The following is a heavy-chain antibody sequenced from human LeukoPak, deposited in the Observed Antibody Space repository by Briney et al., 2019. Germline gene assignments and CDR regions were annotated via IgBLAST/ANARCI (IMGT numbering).Heavy chain of an antibody. Sequence: KTSETLSLTCTVSGGSISSSPYYWGWIRQPPGKGLKWIGRIYYSGTTHYNPSLESRVTISVDTSKNQFSLKLASVTAADTAVYYCARVSSGRGSYRSTRNYYMDVWGKGTTVTVSS. J-gene: IGHJ6*03. D-gene: IGHD3-16*02. CDR2: IYYSGTT. V-gene: IGHV4-39*07. CDR1: GGSISSSPYY. CDR3: ARVSSGRGSYRSTRNYYMDV.